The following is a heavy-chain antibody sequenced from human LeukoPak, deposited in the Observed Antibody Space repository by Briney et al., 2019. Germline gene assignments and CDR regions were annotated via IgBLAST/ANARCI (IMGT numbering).Heavy chain of an antibody. J-gene: IGHJ4*02. CDR1: GGSFSGYY. Sequence: ASETLSLTCAVYGGSFSGYYWSWIRQPPGKGLEWIGEINHSGGTNYNPSLKSRVTISVDTSKNQFSLKLSSVTAADTAVYYCATLPNYDILTGYSYWGQGTLVTVSS. CDR3: ATLPNYDILTGYSY. CDR2: INHSGGT. D-gene: IGHD3-9*01. V-gene: IGHV4-34*01.